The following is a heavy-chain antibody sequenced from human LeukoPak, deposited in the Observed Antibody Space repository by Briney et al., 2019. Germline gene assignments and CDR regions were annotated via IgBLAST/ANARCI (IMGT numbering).Heavy chain of an antibody. Sequence: ASVKVSCKASGGTFSSYAISWVRQAPGQGLEWMGGIIPIFGTANYAQKFQGRVTITADESTSTAYMELSSLRSEDTAVYYCARIQRRIAAAAPDYWGQGTLVTVSS. V-gene: IGHV1-69*13. CDR3: ARIQRRIAAAAPDY. CDR2: IIPIFGTA. J-gene: IGHJ4*02. CDR1: GGTFSSYA. D-gene: IGHD6-13*01.